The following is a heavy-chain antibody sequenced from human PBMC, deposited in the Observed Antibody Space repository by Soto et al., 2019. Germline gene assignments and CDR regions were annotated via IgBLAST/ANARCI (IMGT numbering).Heavy chain of an antibody. CDR2: MSHSGGT. CDR3: ARVERETATTVVDAFDI. CDR1: GGSVNSGNYY. V-gene: IGHV4-34*01. J-gene: IGHJ3*02. Sequence: QVQLQQWGAGLLKPSETLSLTCAVFGGSVNSGNYYWSWIRQPPGKGLEWIGEMSHSGGTHFNPSLESRVTIPVDTSKNQFYLKMSAVTAAHTALYYCARVERETATTVVDAFDIWGPGTMVTVSS. D-gene: IGHD1-1*01.